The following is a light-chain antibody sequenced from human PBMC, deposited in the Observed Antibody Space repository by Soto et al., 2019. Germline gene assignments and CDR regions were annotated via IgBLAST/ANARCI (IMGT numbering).Light chain of an antibody. V-gene: IGKV3-15*01. Sequence: EILITQAPATLSVSPGERATLSCRASQSVSSNFAWYQQKPGQAPRLLIYGADTRATGIPARFSGSGSGTECTLTISSLQSEDFAVYYCQQYNKWPRTFGQGTKVDIK. CDR3: QQYNKWPRT. CDR1: QSVSSN. CDR2: GAD. J-gene: IGKJ1*01.